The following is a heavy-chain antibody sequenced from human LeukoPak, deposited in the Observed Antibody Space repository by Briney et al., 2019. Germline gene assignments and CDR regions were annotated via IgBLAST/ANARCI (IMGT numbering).Heavy chain of an antibody. D-gene: IGHD3-22*01. CDR2: ISSNGGST. CDR1: GFTFSSYA. CDR3: ARDRYYDSSGYYYI. V-gene: IGHV3-64*01. Sequence: GGSLRLSCAASGFTFSSYAMHWARQAPGKGLEYVSAISSNGGSTYYANSVKGRFTISRDNSKNTLYLQMGSLRAEDMAVYYCARDRYYDSSGYYYIWGQGTLVTVSS. J-gene: IGHJ4*02.